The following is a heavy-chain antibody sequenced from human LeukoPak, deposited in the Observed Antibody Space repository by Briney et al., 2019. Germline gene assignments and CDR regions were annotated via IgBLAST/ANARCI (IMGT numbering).Heavy chain of an antibody. V-gene: IGHV4-61*02. D-gene: IGHD1-14*01. J-gene: IGHJ4*02. Sequence: SQTLSLTCTVSGGSISSGSYYWSWIRQPAGKGLEWIGRIYTSGSTNYNPSLKSRVTISVDTSKNQVSLKLSSVTAADTAVYYCARDVKPCPLDYWGQGTLVTVSS. CDR3: ARDVKPCPLDY. CDR1: GGSISSGSYY. CDR2: IYTSGST.